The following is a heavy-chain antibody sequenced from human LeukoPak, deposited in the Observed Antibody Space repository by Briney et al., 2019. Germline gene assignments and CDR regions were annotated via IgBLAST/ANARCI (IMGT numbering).Heavy chain of an antibody. CDR1: GFTFEEYG. D-gene: IGHD4-23*01. J-gene: IGHJ4*02. CDR3: ARIAYDYGSNSYFDY. CDR2: INWNGAYT. Sequence: GGSLRLSCTASGFTFEEYGMSWVRQGPGKGLEWVSGINWNGAYTGYADSVKGRFTISRDNAKNSLYLQMNSLRVEDTALYYCARIAYDYGSNSYFDYWGQGALVTVSS. V-gene: IGHV3-20*04.